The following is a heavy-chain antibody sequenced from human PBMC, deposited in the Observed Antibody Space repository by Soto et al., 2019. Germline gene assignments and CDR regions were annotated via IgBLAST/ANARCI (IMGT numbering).Heavy chain of an antibody. CDR3: ARGQTGGGWGYYFDY. Sequence: QVQLVQSGAEVKKPGSSVKVSCKASGGTFSSYAIDWVRQAPGPGLEWMGGIIPIFGTADYAQKFQGRVTITADESTSTAYMELSSLRSEDTAVYCCARGQTGGGWGYYFDYWGQGTLVTVSS. CDR1: GGTFSSYA. CDR2: IIPIFGTA. D-gene: IGHD3-16*01. J-gene: IGHJ4*02. V-gene: IGHV1-69*12.